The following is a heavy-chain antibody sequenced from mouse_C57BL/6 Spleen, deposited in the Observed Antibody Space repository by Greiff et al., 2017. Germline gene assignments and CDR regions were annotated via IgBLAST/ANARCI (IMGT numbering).Heavy chain of an antibody. J-gene: IGHJ4*01. CDR1: GYSFTDYN. CDR2: INPNYGTT. CDR3: ARGGPYSNDAMDY. V-gene: IGHV1-39*01. Sequence: VQLKQPGPELVKPGASVKISCKASGYSFTDYNMNWVKQSNGKSLEWIGVINPNYGTTSYNQKFKGKATLTVDQSTSTAYMQLNSLTSEDSAVYYCARGGPYSNDAMDYWGQGTSVTVSS. D-gene: IGHD2-5*01.